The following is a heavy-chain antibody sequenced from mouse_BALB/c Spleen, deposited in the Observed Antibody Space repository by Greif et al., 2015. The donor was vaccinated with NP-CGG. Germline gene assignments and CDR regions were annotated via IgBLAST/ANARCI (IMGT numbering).Heavy chain of an antibody. D-gene: IGHD2-4*01. J-gene: IGHJ3*01. Sequence: VQRVESGPGLVAPSQSLSITCTVSGFSLTTYGVHWIRQPPGKGLEWLGIIWAGGNTNYNSALMPRLSISKDNSKSXXFLKMNSLQTDDTAMYYCARAYDFWGQGTLVTVSA. CDR1: GFSLTTYG. CDR2: IWAGGNT. CDR3: ARAYDF. V-gene: IGHV2-9*02.